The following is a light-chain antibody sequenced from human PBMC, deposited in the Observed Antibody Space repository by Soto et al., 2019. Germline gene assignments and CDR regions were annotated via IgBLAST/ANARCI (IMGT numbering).Light chain of an antibody. CDR1: QSISPW. J-gene: IGKJ2*01. V-gene: IGKV1-5*03. CDR2: KAS. Sequence: DIQMTQSPSTLSASVGDRVTITCRASQSISPWLAWYQQKPGKAPKILIYKASSLESGVPSRFSGSDSGTEFTLTISSLQPDDFATYYCQQYKTYSRTFGQGTKQEIK. CDR3: QQYKTYSRT.